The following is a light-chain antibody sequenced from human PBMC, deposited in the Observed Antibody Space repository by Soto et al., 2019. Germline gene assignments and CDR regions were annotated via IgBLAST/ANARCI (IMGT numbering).Light chain of an antibody. J-gene: IGKJ4*02. CDR1: QDIAVS. Sequence: ILLTQSPSSLSSSVGDRVTITCRASQDIAVSLVWYQQRPAEAPTLLIYAASTLDGGVPSRLSGSGSGTDFPLTITSLEDEDFATYSCQQLRMYPSTFGGGTKVEIK. V-gene: IGKV1-9*01. CDR2: AAS. CDR3: QQLRMYPST.